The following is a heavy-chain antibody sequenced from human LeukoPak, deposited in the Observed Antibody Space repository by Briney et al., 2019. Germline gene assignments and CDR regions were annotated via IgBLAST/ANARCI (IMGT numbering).Heavy chain of an antibody. Sequence: GGSLRLSCAASGCTFSSYAMHWVRQAPGKGLEWVAVISYDGSNKYYADSLKGRFTISRDNSKNTLYLQMNSLRAEDTAVYYCAREGDGYNSPIDYWGQGTLVTVSS. CDR1: GCTFSSYA. CDR2: ISYDGSNK. CDR3: AREGDGYNSPIDY. V-gene: IGHV3-30*04. D-gene: IGHD5-24*01. J-gene: IGHJ4*02.